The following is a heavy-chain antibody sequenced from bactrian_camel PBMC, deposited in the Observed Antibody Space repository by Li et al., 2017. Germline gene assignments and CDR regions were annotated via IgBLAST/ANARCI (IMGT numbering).Heavy chain of an antibody. Sequence: QVQLVESGGGSVQAGGSLRLSCRVSAYTDCKYAMSWYRQAPGKEREFVSEVDPSGGTRYTDSVKGRFTISRDNAKNMLYLQMNSLKTEDTAVYYCVTAESLDCTYGYWYKYWGQGTQVTVS. CDR2: VDPSGGT. CDR1: AYTDCKYA. V-gene: IGHV3S53*01. CDR3: VTAESLDCTYGYWYKY. J-gene: IGHJ4*01. D-gene: IGHD5*01.